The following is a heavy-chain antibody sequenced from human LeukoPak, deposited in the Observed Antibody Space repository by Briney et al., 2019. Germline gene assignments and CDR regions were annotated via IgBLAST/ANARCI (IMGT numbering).Heavy chain of an antibody. V-gene: IGHV3-30*18. CDR2: ISYDGSNK. CDR3: AKERFSSRCLDY. CDR1: GFAFSTYG. Sequence: GGSLRLSCAASGFAFSTYGMHWVRQAPGKGLEWVAVISYDGSNKNYADSVKGRFTISRDNSKNTLYLQLNSLRAEDTAVYYCAKERFSSRCLDYWGQGTLVTVSS. J-gene: IGHJ4*02. D-gene: IGHD6-13*01.